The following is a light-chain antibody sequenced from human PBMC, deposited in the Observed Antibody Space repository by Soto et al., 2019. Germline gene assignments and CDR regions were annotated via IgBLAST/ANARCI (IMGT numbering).Light chain of an antibody. Sequence: QLVLTQPASVSGSPGQSITISCTGTSSDVGSYNLVFWYQQHPGKAPKLMIYEGSKRPTGVSNRFSGSKSANTASLTISGLQPEDEAEYYCCSYGVRSTYVFGGGTKLTVL. J-gene: IGLJ3*02. CDR2: EGS. V-gene: IGLV2-23*01. CDR1: SSDVGSYNL. CDR3: CSYGVRSTYV.